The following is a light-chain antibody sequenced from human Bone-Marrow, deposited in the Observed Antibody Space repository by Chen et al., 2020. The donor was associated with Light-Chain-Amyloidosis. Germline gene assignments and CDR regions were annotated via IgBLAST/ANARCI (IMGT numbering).Light chain of an antibody. J-gene: IGKJ4*01. Sequence: EIVLTQSPGTLSLSPGEGANLSCRASQTIGSNYLTWYKQKFGQAPRLLIYGSSSRATGIPDRFTGSGSGTDFTLTINRLEPEDFAMYYCQQYGTSPLTFGGGTKVEIK. CDR3: QQYGTSPLT. CDR1: QTIGSNY. CDR2: GSS. V-gene: IGKV3-20*01.